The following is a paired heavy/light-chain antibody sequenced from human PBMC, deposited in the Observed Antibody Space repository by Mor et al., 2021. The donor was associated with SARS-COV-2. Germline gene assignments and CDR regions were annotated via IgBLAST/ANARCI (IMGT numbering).Light chain of an antibody. Sequence: QSVLTQPPSVSGAPGQRVTISCTGSSSNIGAAYDVQWYQQVPGTAPKLLIYGNRNRPSRVPDRFSGSKSGTSASLAITGLQAEDEADYYCQSYDSSLSAWVFGGGTKLTVL. J-gene: IGLJ3*02. CDR1: SSNIGAAYD. V-gene: IGLV1-40*01. CDR3: QSYDSSLSAWV. CDR2: GNR.
Heavy chain of an antibody. CDR2: LNPRDDTT. J-gene: IGHJ3*02. CDR1: GFLFTSYY. D-gene: IGHD3-22*01. CDR3: ARTYYYDGLEYYGSGHRAFDI. Sequence: QVQLVQSGAEVKKPGASVKISCQASGFLFTSYYMHWVRQAPGHGLEWMGILNPRDDTTNYSQTFQGRVTMTRDTSTSTVYLDLSGLRSEDTAVYFCARTYYYDGLEYYGSGHRAFDIWGQGTLVTVSS. V-gene: IGHV1-46*01.